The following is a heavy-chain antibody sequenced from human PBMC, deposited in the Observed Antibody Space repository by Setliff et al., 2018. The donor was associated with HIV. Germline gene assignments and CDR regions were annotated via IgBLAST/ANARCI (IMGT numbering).Heavy chain of an antibody. CDR2: ISFGSRAI. CDR1: GFDFSSSQ. J-gene: IGHJ4*02. V-gene: IGHV3-48*01. CDR3: ARDRHNWAVDY. Sequence: GGSLRLSCAASGFDFSSSQFNWVRQAPGKGLEWVSYISFGSRAIYYADSVKGRFTISRDDAKNSVFLHMNSLRAEDTAVYYCARDRHNWAVDYWGQGTLVTVSS. D-gene: IGHD1-20*01.